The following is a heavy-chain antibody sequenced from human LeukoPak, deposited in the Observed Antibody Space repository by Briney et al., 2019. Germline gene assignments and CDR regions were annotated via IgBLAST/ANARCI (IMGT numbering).Heavy chain of an antibody. J-gene: IGHJ5*02. V-gene: IGHV1-18*04. CDR1: GYTFTGYY. CDR3: AMRYCSSTSCYNWFDP. D-gene: IGHD2-2*02. CDR2: ISAYNGNT. Sequence: ASVKVSCKASGYTFTGYYMHWVRQAPGQGLEWMGWISAYNGNTNYAQKLQGRVTMTTDTSTSTAYMELRSLRSDDTAVYYCAMRYCSSTSCYNWFDPWGQGTLVTVSS.